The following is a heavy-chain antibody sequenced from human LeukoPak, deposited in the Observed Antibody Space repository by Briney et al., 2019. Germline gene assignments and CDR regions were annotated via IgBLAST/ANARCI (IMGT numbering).Heavy chain of an antibody. CDR1: GFTFSSYS. D-gene: IGHD2-15*01. Sequence: GGSLRLSCAASGFTFSSYSRNWVRQAPGKGLEWVSSISSWNDYIYYADSVKGRFAISRDNAKNSLYLQMNSLRVEDTATYYCARDGGYCVKGVCYFDYWGQGTLVTVSS. V-gene: IGHV3-21*01. CDR2: ISSWNDYI. J-gene: IGHJ4*02. CDR3: ARDGGYCVKGVCYFDY.